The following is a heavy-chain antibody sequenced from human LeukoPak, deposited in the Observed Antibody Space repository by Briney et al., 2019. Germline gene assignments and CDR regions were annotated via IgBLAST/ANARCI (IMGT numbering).Heavy chain of an antibody. CDR3: ARVDTAMLYFDY. Sequence: GGSLRLSCAACGFTFSSYAMHWVRQAPGKGLEWVAVISYDGSNKYYADSVKGRFTIYRDNSKNTLYLQMNSLRAEDTAVYYCARVDTAMLYFDYWGQGTLVTVSS. V-gene: IGHV3-30*04. CDR1: GFTFSSYA. D-gene: IGHD5-18*01. J-gene: IGHJ4*02. CDR2: ISYDGSNK.